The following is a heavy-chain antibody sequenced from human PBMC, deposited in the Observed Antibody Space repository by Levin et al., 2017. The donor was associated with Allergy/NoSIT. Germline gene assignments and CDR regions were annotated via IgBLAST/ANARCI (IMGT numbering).Heavy chain of an antibody. CDR1: GFTFSSYA. CDR3: ARVRADDTATALDY. CDR2: ISYDGSNK. V-gene: IGHV3-30-3*01. J-gene: IGHJ4*02. D-gene: IGHD5-18*01. Sequence: GGSLRLSCAASGFTFSSYAMHWVRQAPGKGLEWVAVISYDGSNKYYADSVKGRFTISRDNSKNTLYLQMNSLRAEDTAVYYCARVRADDTATALDYWGQGTLVTVSS.